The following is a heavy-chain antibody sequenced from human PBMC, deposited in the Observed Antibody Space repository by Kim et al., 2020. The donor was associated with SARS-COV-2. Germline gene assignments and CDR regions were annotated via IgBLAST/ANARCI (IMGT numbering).Heavy chain of an antibody. CDR3: ARSRTGTTLGGLVLWDGMDV. J-gene: IGHJ6*02. CDR1: GDSVSSNSAA. Sequence: SQTLSLTCAISGDSVSSNSAAWNWIRQSPSRGLEWLGRTYYRSKWYNDYAVSVKSRITINPDTSKNQFSLQLNSVTPEDTAVYYCARSRTGTTLGGLVLWDGMDVWGQGTTVTVSS. CDR2: TYYRSKWYN. V-gene: IGHV6-1*01. D-gene: IGHD1-7*01.